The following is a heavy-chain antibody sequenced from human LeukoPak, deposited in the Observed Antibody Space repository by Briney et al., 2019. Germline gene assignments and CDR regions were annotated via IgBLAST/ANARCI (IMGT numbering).Heavy chain of an antibody. D-gene: IGHD5-24*01. CDR1: GYTFTSYY. CDR3: AREGDGYETYYYYMDV. CDR2: INPNSGGT. Sequence: ASVKVSCKASGYTFTSYYMHWVRQAPGQGLEWMGWINPNSGGTNYAQKFQGRVTMTRDTSISTAYMELSRLRSDDTAVYYCAREGDGYETYYYYMDVWGKGTTVTISS. J-gene: IGHJ6*03. V-gene: IGHV1-2*02.